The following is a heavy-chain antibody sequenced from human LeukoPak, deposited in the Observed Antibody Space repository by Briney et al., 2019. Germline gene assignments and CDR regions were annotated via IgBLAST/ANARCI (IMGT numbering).Heavy chain of an antibody. CDR2: ISYDGSNK. CDR1: GFTFSSYA. Sequence: PGRSLRLSCAASGFTFSSYAMHWVRQAPGKGLEWVAVISYDGSNKYYADSVKGRFTISRDNSKNTLYLQMNSLRAEDTAVYYCARGGPRYYFDYWGQGTPVTVSS. V-gene: IGHV3-30-3*01. CDR3: ARGGPRYYFDY. J-gene: IGHJ4*02.